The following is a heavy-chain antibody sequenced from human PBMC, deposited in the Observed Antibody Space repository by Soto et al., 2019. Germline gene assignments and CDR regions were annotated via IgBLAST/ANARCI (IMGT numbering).Heavy chain of an antibody. J-gene: IGHJ6*02. CDR3: ARDPFVAGTTDYYYGMDV. CDR1: GFTFSSYA. Sequence: GGSLRLSCAASGFTFSSYAMHWVRQAPGKGLEWVAVISYDGSNKYYADSAKGRFTISRDNSKNTLYLQMNSLRAEDTAVYYCARDPFVAGTTDYYYGMDVWGQGTTVTVSS. D-gene: IGHD1-7*01. CDR2: ISYDGSNK. V-gene: IGHV3-30-3*01.